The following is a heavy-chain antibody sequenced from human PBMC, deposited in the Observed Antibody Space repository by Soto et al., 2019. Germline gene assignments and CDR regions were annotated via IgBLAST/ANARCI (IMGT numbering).Heavy chain of an antibody. D-gene: IGHD6-13*01. CDR1: GYTFTSYA. J-gene: IGHJ4*02. CDR2: INAGNGNT. V-gene: IGHV1-3*01. CDR3: ARDLVAAAIGFDY. Sequence: GASVKVSCKASGYTFTSYAMHWVRQAPGQRLEWMGWINAGNGNTKYSQKFQGRVTITRDTSASTAYMELSSLRSEDTAVYYCARDLVAAAIGFDYWGQGTLVTVSS.